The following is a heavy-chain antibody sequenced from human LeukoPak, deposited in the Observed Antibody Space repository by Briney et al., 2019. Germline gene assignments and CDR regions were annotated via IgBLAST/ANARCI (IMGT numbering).Heavy chain of an antibody. CDR2: ISGSGGST. CDR1: GFTFSSYA. V-gene: IGHV3-23*01. J-gene: IGHJ4*02. CDR3: AKESAHGDYSESSPVDY. Sequence: GGSLRLSCAASGFTFSSYAMSWVRQAPGKGLEWVSAISGSGGSTYYADSVKGRFTISRDNSKNTLYLQMNSLRAEDTAVYYCAKESAHGDYSESSPVDYWGQGTLVTVSS. D-gene: IGHD4-17*01.